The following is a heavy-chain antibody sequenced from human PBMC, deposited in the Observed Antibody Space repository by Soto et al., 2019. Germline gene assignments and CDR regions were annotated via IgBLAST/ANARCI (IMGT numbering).Heavy chain of an antibody. CDR3: SIDLRTELLWFGELLGY. V-gene: IGHV3-33*01. CDR2: IWYDGSNK. J-gene: IGHJ4*02. Sequence: PGVSMRLSSAASRFTLCSYGMDWVRQAPGKGREWVAVIWYDGSNKYYADSVKGRSTISRDNSKNTLYLQVNSLRAEDTAVYYCSIDLRTELLWFGELLGYWGQGTLVTVSS. CDR1: RFTLCSYG. D-gene: IGHD3-10*01.